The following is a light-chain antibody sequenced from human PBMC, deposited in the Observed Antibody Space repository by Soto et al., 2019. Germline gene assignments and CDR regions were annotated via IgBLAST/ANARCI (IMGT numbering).Light chain of an antibody. CDR1: SSDVGTYNS. J-gene: IGLJ1*01. CDR3: SSYTSSSSYV. Sequence: QSALTQPASVSGSPGQSITISCNGTSSDVGTYNSVSWYQQYPGKAPKLMIHDVSNRPSGVSNRFSGSKSGNTASLTISGLQAEDEADYYCSSYTSSSSYVFGSGTKLTVL. CDR2: DVS. V-gene: IGLV2-14*01.